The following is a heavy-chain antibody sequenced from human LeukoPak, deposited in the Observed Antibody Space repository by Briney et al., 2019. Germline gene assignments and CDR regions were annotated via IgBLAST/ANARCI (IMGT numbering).Heavy chain of an antibody. CDR2: IYTAGDT. D-gene: IGHD3-22*01. CDR1: GFSISSYY. CDR3: ARSGSGYDFEY. Sequence: SETLSLTCTVSGFSISSYYWSWIRQPAGKELEWIGRIYTAGDTVYNPSLKSRVTLSVDTSKNQFSLNLSSMTAADTAVYYCARSGSGYDFEYWGQGTLVTVSS. V-gene: IGHV4-4*07. J-gene: IGHJ4*02.